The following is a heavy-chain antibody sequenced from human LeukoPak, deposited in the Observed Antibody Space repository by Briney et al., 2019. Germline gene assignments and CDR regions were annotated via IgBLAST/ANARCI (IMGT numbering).Heavy chain of an antibody. CDR1: GFTFRNYA. CDR3: AKDTYGYYSLFDY. V-gene: IGHV3-23*01. J-gene: IGHJ4*02. CDR2: ISGSGGST. Sequence: GGSLRLSCAASGFTFRNYAMSWVRQAPGKGLEWVSAISGSGGSTYYADSVKGLFTISRDNSKNTLLLQMNSLRAEDTAVYYCAKDTYGYYSLFDYWGQGTLVTVSS. D-gene: IGHD4-17*01.